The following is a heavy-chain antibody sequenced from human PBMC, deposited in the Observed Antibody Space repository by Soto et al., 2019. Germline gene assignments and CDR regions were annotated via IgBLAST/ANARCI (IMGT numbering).Heavy chain of an antibody. V-gene: IGHV3-30*18. CDR1: GFTFSSYG. D-gene: IGHD2-2*01. CDR3: AKDLGYCSSTSCYAGWFDY. CDR2: ISYDGSNK. Sequence: LRLSCAASGFTFSSYGMHWVRQAPGKGLEWVAVISYDGSNKYYADSVKGRFTISRDNSKNTLYLQMNSLRAEDTAVYYCAKDLGYCSSTSCYAGWFDYWGQGTLVTVSS. J-gene: IGHJ4*02.